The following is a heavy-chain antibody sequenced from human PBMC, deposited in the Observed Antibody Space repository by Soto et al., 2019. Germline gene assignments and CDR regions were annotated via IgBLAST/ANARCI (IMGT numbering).Heavy chain of an antibody. V-gene: IGHV3-64D*06. Sequence: GGSLRLSCSASGFTFSSYAMHWVRQAPGKGLEYVSAISSNGGSTYYADSVKGRFTISRDNSKNTLYLQMSSLRAEDTAVYYCVKAGCSGGSCYPSWFDPWGQGTLVTVSS. J-gene: IGHJ5*02. CDR1: GFTFSSYA. D-gene: IGHD2-15*01. CDR3: VKAGCSGGSCYPSWFDP. CDR2: ISSNGGST.